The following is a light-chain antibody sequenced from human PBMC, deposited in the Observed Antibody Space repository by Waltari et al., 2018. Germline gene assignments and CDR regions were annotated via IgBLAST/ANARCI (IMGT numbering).Light chain of an antibody. Sequence: QSVLTQPPSASGSPGQRGTIPCSGTTSNIRRDTVNWFRHPPGTAPKLLMYSYTQRPSGVPDRFSGSKSGTSASLAISGLQSDDEADYYCAAWDYRLNIWVFGGGTKLTVL. V-gene: IGLV1-44*01. CDR2: SYT. CDR1: TSNIRRDT. CDR3: AAWDYRLNIWV. J-gene: IGLJ3*02.